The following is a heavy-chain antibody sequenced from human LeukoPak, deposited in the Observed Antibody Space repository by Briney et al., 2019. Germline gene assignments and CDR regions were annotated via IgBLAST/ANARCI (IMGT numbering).Heavy chain of an antibody. V-gene: IGHV3-21*01. J-gene: IGHJ4*02. D-gene: IGHD3-22*01. CDR2: ISSSSSYI. CDR1: GFTFSSYS. CDR3: ARDPVHYYDSSGYYSHSDY. Sequence: PGGSLRLSCAASGFTFSSYSMNWVRQAPGKGLEWGSSISSSSSYIYYADSVKGRFTISRDNAKNSLYLQMNSLRAEDTAVYYCARDPVHYYDSSGYYSHSDYWGQGTLVTVSS.